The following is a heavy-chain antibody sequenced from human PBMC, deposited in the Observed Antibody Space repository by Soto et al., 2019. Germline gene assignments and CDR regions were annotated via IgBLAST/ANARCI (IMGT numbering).Heavy chain of an antibody. Sequence: QVQLVESGGGLVKPGESLRLSCEASGFTFSDYYMSWIRQAPGKGLEWVSYISSSASIIYHADSMRGRFTNSRDNAKNSLFLQMNSLRAEDTAVYYCAREGPLGAFDIWGQGTMVTVSS. V-gene: IGHV3-11*01. CDR3: AREGPLGAFDI. CDR2: ISSSASII. CDR1: GFTFSDYY. J-gene: IGHJ3*02.